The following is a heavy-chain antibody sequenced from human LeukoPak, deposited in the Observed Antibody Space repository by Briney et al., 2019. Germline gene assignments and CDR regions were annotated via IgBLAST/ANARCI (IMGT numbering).Heavy chain of an antibody. CDR1: GGTFSNYA. CDR2: IIPIFGTA. J-gene: IGHJ3*02. Sequence: SVKVSCKASGGTFSNYAISWVRQAPGQGLEWMGGIIPIFGTADYAQKFQGRVTITADESTRTAYMELSSLRSEDTAVYYCFIVVVTAINDAFDIWGQGTMVTVSS. V-gene: IGHV1-69*13. CDR3: FIVVVTAINDAFDI. D-gene: IGHD2-21*02.